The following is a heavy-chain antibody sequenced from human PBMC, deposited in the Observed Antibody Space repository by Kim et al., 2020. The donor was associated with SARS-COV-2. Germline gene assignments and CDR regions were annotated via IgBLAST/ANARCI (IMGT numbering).Heavy chain of an antibody. CDR3: AKADYYDSSGYYDPKYYFDY. CDR2: ISGSGGST. CDR1: GFTFSSYA. V-gene: IGHV3-23*01. Sequence: GGSLRLSCAASGFTFSSYAMSWVRQAPGKGLEWVSAISGSGGSTYYADSVKGRFTISRDNSKNTLYLQMNSLRAEDTAVYYCAKADYYDSSGYYDPKYYFDYWGLGTLVTVSS. J-gene: IGHJ4*02. D-gene: IGHD3-22*01.